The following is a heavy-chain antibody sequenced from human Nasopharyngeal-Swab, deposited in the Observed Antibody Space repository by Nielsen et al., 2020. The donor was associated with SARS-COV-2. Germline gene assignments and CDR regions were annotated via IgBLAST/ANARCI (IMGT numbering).Heavy chain of an antibody. Sequence: GESLKISCAASGFTFSSYAMSWVRQAPGKGLEWVSAISGSGGSTYYADSVKGRFTISRDNSKNTLYLQMNSLRAEDTAAYYCAKDHVKYGDYVRYDYGMDVWGQGTTVTVSS. CDR1: GFTFSSYA. D-gene: IGHD4-17*01. J-gene: IGHJ6*02. CDR3: AKDHVKYGDYVRYDYGMDV. V-gene: IGHV3-23*01. CDR2: ISGSGGST.